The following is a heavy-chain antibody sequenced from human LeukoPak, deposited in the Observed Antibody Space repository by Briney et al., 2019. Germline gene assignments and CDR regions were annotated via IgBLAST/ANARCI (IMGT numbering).Heavy chain of an antibody. Sequence: SSETLSLTCTVSGGSISSYYWSWIRQPPGKGLEWIGYIYYSGSTNYNPSLKSRVTISVDTSKNQFSLKLSSVTGADTAVYYWARGEGYSSGWYDYYYYYGMDVWGQGTTVTVSS. J-gene: IGHJ6*02. D-gene: IGHD6-19*01. V-gene: IGHV4-59*01. CDR2: IYYSGST. CDR1: GGSISSYY. CDR3: ARGEGYSSGWYDYYYYYGMDV.